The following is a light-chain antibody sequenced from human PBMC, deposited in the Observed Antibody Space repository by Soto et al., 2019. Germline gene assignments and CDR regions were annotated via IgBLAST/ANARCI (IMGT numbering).Light chain of an antibody. V-gene: IGKV1-39*01. J-gene: IGKJ1*01. CDR2: AAS. CDR1: QSISSY. CDR3: QQSYCTPWT. Sequence: DIQMTQSPSSLSASVGDRVTITCRASQSISSYLNWYQQKPGKAPKLLIYAASSLQSGVPSRFSGSGSGTDFTLTISSLQTEDCATYYCQQSYCTPWTFGQGTKVEIK.